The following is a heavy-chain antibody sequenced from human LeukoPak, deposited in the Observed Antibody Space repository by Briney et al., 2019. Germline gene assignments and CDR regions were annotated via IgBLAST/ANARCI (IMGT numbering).Heavy chain of an antibody. CDR3: ASDHKSITMRKGQYFDY. J-gene: IGHJ4*02. D-gene: IGHD1-14*01. CDR1: GGSINSGTYY. V-gene: IGHV4-39*01. Sequence: PSETLSLTCTASGGSINSGTYYWGWIRQPPGKGLEWIASMYHDGRTSYNPSLESRVTISIDTSTNQFSLKLSSVTAADTAVYYCASDHKSITMRKGQYFDYWGQGVLVTVSS. CDR2: MYHDGRT.